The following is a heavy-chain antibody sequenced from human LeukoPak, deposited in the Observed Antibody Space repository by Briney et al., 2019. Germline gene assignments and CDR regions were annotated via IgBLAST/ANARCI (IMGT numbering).Heavy chain of an antibody. D-gene: IGHD3-10*01. CDR2: IRSKAYGGTT. V-gene: IGHV3-49*05. CDR3: TRDGSGNEDLPGYYYGMDV. CDR1: GFTFGDYA. Sequence: KPGRSLRLSCTASGFTFGDYAMSWFRQAPGKGLEWVGFIRSKAYGGTTEYAASVKGRFTISRDDSKSIAYLQMNSLKTEGTAVYYCTRDGSGNEDLPGYYYGMDVWGQGTTVTVSS. J-gene: IGHJ6*02.